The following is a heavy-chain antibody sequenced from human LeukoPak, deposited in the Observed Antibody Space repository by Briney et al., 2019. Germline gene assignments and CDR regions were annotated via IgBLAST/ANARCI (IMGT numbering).Heavy chain of an antibody. CDR3: ARPRMGVTGAFDI. J-gene: IGHJ3*02. V-gene: IGHV1-69*13. Sequence: SVKVSCKASGGTFSSYAISWVRQAPGQGLEWMGGIIPIFGTANYAQKFQGRVTITADESTSTAYMELSSLTSEDTAVYYGARPRMGVTGAFDIWGQGTMVTVSS. CDR2: IIPIFGTA. D-gene: IGHD3-16*01. CDR1: GGTFSSYA.